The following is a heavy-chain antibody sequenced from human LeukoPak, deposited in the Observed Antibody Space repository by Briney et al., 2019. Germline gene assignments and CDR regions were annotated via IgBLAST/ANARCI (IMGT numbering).Heavy chain of an antibody. V-gene: IGHV3-15*01. CDR1: GFTFSNAW. CDR2: IKSKTDGGTT. J-gene: IGHJ4*02. CDR3: TTALYYYGSGSFYYFDY. Sequence: GGSLRLSCAASGFTFSNAWMSWVRQAPGKGLEWVGRIKSKTDGGTTDYAAPVKGRFTISRDDSKNTLYLQMNSLKTEDTAVYYCTTALYYYGSGSFYYFDYWGQGTLVTVSS. D-gene: IGHD3-10*01.